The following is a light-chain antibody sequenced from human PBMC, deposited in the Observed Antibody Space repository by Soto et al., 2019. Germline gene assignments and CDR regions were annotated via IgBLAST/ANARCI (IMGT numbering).Light chain of an antibody. J-gene: IGLJ2*01. Sequence: QSALTQPASVSGSPGQSITISCTGTSRDVGGYNYVSWYQHHPGKVPKLMIYEVTNRPSGISNRFSGSKSGNTASLTISGLQAEDEADYYCSSYTTSYTQVFGGGTKLTVL. CDR1: SRDVGGYNY. CDR3: SSYTTSYTQV. V-gene: IGLV2-14*01. CDR2: EVT.